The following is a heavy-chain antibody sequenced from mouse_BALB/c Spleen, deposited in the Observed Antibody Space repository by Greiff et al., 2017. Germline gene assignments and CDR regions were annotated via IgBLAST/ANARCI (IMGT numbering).Heavy chain of an antibody. CDR3: ARGDGNYLYWYFDV. D-gene: IGHD2-1*01. J-gene: IGHJ1*01. Sequence: EVQRVESGGDLVKPGGSLKLSCAASGFTFSSYGMSWVRQTPDKRLEWVATISSGGSYTYYPDSVKGRFTISRDNAKNTLYLQMSSLKSEDTAMYYCARGDGNYLYWYFDVWGAGTTVTVSS. V-gene: IGHV5-6*01. CDR1: GFTFSSYG. CDR2: ISSGGSYT.